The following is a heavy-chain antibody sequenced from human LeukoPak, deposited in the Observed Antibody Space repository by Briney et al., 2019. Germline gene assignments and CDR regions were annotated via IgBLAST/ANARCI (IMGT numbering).Heavy chain of an antibody. CDR2: INPNSGGT. D-gene: IGHD1-26*01. CDR3: ARGAGATLYYYYYYMDV. Sequence: ASVKVSCKASGGTFSSYAISWVRQAPGQGLEWMGWINPNSGGTNYAQKFQGRVTMTRDTSISTAYMELRRLRSDDTAVYYCARGAGATLYYYYYYMDVWGKGTTVTVSS. V-gene: IGHV1-2*02. CDR1: GGTFSSYA. J-gene: IGHJ6*03.